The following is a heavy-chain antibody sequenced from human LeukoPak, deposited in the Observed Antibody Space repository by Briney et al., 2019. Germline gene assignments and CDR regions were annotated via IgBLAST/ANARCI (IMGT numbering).Heavy chain of an antibody. CDR2: IYPGDSDT. CDR1: GYSFTSYW. Sequence: GESLKISCQGSGYSFTSYWIGWVRQMPGKGLEWMGIIYPGDSDTRYSPSFQGQVTISADKSISTAYLQWSSLKASDTAMYYCARTYYYDSSGYPTPYFDYWGQGTLVTVSS. J-gene: IGHJ4*02. D-gene: IGHD3-22*01. V-gene: IGHV5-51*01. CDR3: ARTYYYDSSGYPTPYFDY.